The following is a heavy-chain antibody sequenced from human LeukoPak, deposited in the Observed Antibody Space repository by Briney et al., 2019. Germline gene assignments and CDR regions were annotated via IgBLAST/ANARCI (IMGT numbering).Heavy chain of an antibody. CDR3: ASGAGEGDY. D-gene: IGHD1-14*01. J-gene: IGHJ4*02. V-gene: IGHV4-39*07. Sequence: SETLSLTCTVSGGSISSSSYYWGWIRQPPGKGLEWIGSIYSGGSTYYNPSLKSRVTISVDTSKNQFSLRLSSMTAADTAVYYCASGAGEGDYWGQGTLVTVSS. CDR2: IYSGGST. CDR1: GGSISSSSYY.